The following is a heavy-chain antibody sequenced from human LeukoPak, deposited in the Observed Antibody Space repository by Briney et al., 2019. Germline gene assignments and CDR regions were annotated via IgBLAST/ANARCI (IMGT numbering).Heavy chain of an antibody. CDR3: ARDTWFNWFDP. V-gene: IGHV4-59*01. CDR1: GGSFSGYY. Sequence: SETLSLTCAVYGGSFSGYYWSWIRQPPGKGLEWIGYIYYSGSTNYNPSLKSRVTISVDTSKNQFSLKLSSVTAADTAVYYCARDTWFNWFDPWGQGTLVTVSS. CDR2: IYYSGST. D-gene: IGHD3-22*01. J-gene: IGHJ5*02.